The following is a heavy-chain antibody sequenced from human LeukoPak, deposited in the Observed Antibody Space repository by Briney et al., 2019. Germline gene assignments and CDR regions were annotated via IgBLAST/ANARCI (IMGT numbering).Heavy chain of an antibody. CDR1: GFSVGGYW. V-gene: IGHV3-74*01. CDR3: TRGASGYGNFDY. CDR2: INSDGSCI. J-gene: IGHJ4*02. Sequence: GGSLRLSCAASGFSVGGYWMHWVRQGPGMGLGWVSRINSDGSCISYADSVKGRFSISRDNAKNTLYLQMNSLRAEDTAVYYCTRGASGYGNFDYWGQGTLVTVSS. D-gene: IGHD5-12*01.